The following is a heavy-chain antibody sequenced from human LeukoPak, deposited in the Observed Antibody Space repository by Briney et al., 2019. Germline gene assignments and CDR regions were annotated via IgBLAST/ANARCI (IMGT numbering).Heavy chain of an antibody. J-gene: IGHJ6*02. CDR3: ARGGWGGSSWFFELYYYYGMDV. CDR2: MNPNSGNT. Sequence: GASVKVSCKASGYTFTSCDINWVRQATGQGLEWMGWMNPNSGNTGYAQKFQGRVTMTRNTSISTAYMELSSLRSEDTAVYYCARGGWGGSSWFFELYYYYGMDVWGQGTTVTVSS. V-gene: IGHV1-8*01. CDR1: GYTFTSCD. D-gene: IGHD6-13*01.